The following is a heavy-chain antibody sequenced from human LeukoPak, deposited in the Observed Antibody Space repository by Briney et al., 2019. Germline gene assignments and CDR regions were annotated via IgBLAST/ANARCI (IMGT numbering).Heavy chain of an antibody. V-gene: IGHV4-34*01. Sequence: SETLSLTCAVYGGSFSDDYWSWIRQPPGKGLEWIGEFNHGGGTNYNPSLKSRVTISVDASRRQASLKLSSVTAADTAVYYCARVFDSGSQAYFYYMDVWGKGTTVTISS. CDR2: FNHGGGT. D-gene: IGHD3-10*01. CDR1: GGSFSDDY. CDR3: ARVFDSGSQAYFYYMDV. J-gene: IGHJ6*03.